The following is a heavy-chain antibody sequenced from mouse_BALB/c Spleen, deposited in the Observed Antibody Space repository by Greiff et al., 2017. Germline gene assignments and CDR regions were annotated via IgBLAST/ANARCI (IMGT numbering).Heavy chain of an antibody. V-gene: IGHV1S135*01. CDR1: GYSFTGYN. D-gene: IGHD1-1*01. CDR3: AREGYYGSSYEYYFDY. CDR2: IDPYYGGT. J-gene: IGHJ2*01. Sequence: EVQLQQSGPELEKPGASVKISCKASGYSFTGYNMNWVKQSNGKSLEWIGNIDPYYGGTSYNPKFKGMATLTVDKSSSTAYMQLKSLTSEDSADYYCAREGYYGSSYEYYFDYWGQGTTLTVSS.